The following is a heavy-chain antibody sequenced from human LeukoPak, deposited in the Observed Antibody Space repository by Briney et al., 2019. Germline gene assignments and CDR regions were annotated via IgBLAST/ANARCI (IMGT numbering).Heavy chain of an antibody. Sequence: GGSLRLSCSASGFTFSSYAMSWVRQAPGKGLEWVSAISGSGGSTYYADSVKGRFTISRDNSKNTLYLQMNSLRAEDTAVYYCARRGYCSSTSCYSWFDPWGQGTLVTVSS. CDR2: ISGSGGST. J-gene: IGHJ5*02. CDR3: ARRGYCSSTSCYSWFDP. CDR1: GFTFSSYA. D-gene: IGHD2-2*02. V-gene: IGHV3-23*01.